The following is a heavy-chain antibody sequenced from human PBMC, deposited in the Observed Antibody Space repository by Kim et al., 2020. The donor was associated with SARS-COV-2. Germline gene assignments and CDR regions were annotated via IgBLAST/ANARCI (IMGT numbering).Heavy chain of an antibody. CDR3: ATYNSVYYYN. J-gene: IGHJ4*02. CDR2: GNT. Sequence: GNTNYNPALKSRVTMSVDTSNHQFSLNLTSVTAADTVVYYCATYNSVYYYNWGQGTLVTVSS. D-gene: IGHD3-22*01. V-gene: IGHV4-59*10.